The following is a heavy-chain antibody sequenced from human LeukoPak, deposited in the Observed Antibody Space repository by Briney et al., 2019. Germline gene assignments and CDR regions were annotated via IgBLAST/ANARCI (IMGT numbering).Heavy chain of an antibody. CDR1: GGSISSHY. Sequence: SETLSLTCTVSGGSISSHYWSWIRQPPGKGLEWIGYVYYSGSTNYNPSLKSRVTISIDTSKNQFSLKLSSVTAADTAVYYCARDGIVAALNYWGQGTLVTVSS. J-gene: IGHJ4*02. V-gene: IGHV4-59*11. D-gene: IGHD2-15*01. CDR2: VYYSGST. CDR3: ARDGIVAALNY.